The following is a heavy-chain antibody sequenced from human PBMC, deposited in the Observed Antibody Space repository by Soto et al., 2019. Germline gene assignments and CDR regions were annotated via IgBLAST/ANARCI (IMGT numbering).Heavy chain of an antibody. CDR1: GFTFDDYS. V-gene: IGHV3-43*01. J-gene: IGHJ4*02. Sequence: GSLRLSCAASGFTFDDYSMHWVRQAPGKSLEWVSLITWDGGRTYYGDSVKGRFTISRHNSKNSLYLEMNSLRTEDTALYYCAIDFSHYYDNTVHYGISGIFDSWGQGTLVTVS. D-gene: IGHD3-22*01. CDR2: ITWDGGRT. CDR3: AIDFSHYYDNTVHYGISGIFDS.